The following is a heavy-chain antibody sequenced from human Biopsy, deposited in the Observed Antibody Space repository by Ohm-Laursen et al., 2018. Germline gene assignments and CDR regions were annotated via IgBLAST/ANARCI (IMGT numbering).Heavy chain of an antibody. V-gene: IGHV1-2*02. CDR3: ARDTKWLASGPIDY. D-gene: IGHD3-22*01. J-gene: IGHJ4*02. CDR1: GDAFLGYY. CDR2: IYPNSGDT. Sequence: SSVKVSCKASGDAFLGYYLHWVRQAPGQGLEWMGSIYPNSGDTDFAQKFQGRVSMTRDTSVSTAYLELSSLRSEYTAVYYCARDTKWLASGPIDYWGQGALVTVSS.